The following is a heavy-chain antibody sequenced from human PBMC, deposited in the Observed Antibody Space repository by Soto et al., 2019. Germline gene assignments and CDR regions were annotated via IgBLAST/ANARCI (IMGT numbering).Heavy chain of an antibody. Sequence: TVSGGSISSSSYYWGWIRQPPGKGLEWIGSIYYSGSTYYNPSLKSRVTISVDTSKNQFSLKLSSVTAADTAVYYCSAAEDYYGMDVWGQGTTVTVSS. CDR2: IYYSGST. J-gene: IGHJ6*02. CDR3: SAAEDYYGMDV. CDR1: GGSISSSSYY. V-gene: IGHV4-39*01.